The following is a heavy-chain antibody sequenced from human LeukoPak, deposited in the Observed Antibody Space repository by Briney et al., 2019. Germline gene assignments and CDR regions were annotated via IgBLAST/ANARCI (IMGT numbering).Heavy chain of an antibody. D-gene: IGHD6-19*01. CDR1: GGSISSSSYY. V-gene: IGHV4-39*01. Sequence: PSETLSLTCTVSGGSISSSSYYWGWIRQPPGKGLEWIGSIYYSGSTYYNPSLKSRVTISVDKSKTQFSLKLSSVTAADTAVYYCARRRRIAVAGTGYFDYWGQGTLVTVSS. CDR3: ARRRRIAVAGTGYFDY. J-gene: IGHJ4*02. CDR2: IYYSGST.